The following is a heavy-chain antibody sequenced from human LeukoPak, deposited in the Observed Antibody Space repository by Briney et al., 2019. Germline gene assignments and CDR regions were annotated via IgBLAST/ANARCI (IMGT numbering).Heavy chain of an antibody. CDR1: GFTFSDYY. CDR2: ISSNSVTK. CDR3: AGPYDSSGYPDY. D-gene: IGHD3-22*01. Sequence: GGSLRLSCAASGFTFSDYYMSWIRQAPGKGLEWVSYISSNSVTKFYADSVKGRFTISRDNAKNSLYLQMNSLRAEDTAVYYCAGPYDSSGYPDYWGQGTLVTVSS. V-gene: IGHV3-11*04. J-gene: IGHJ4*02.